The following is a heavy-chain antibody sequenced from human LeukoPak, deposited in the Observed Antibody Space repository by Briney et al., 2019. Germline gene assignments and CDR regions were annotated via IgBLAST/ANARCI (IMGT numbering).Heavy chain of an antibody. CDR3: ARDRVAASGDYYGMDV. Sequence: SETLSLTCTVSGGSISSSSYYWGWIRQPPGKGLEWIGSIYYSGSTYYNPSLKSRVTISVDTSKNQFSLKLSSVTAADTAVYYCARDRVAASGDYYGMDVWGQGTTVTVSS. J-gene: IGHJ6*02. CDR1: GGSISSSSYY. D-gene: IGHD1-14*01. V-gene: IGHV4-39*07. CDR2: IYYSGST.